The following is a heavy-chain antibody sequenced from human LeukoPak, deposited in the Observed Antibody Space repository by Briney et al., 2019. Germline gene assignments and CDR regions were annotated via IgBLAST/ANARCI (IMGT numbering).Heavy chain of an antibody. CDR2: ISGSGGST. V-gene: IGHV3-23*01. J-gene: IGHJ6*02. CDR3: AKDLDRWDTRDYYYGMDV. CDR1: GFTLSSDA. D-gene: IGHD1-26*01. Sequence: PGGSLTLSCAVSGFTLSSDAKSWGRQAPRQGLGWVSAISGSGGSTYYADSVTGRFTISRDNSKNTLYLKMNSLRAEDTAVYYCAKDLDRWDTRDYYYGMDVWGQGTTVTVSS.